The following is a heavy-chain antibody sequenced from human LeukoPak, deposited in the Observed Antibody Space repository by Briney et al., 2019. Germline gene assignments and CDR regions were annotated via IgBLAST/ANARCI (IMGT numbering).Heavy chain of an antibody. CDR2: IYYSGST. D-gene: IGHD1-26*01. CDR3: ARLGTPSGSYYYYGMDV. Sequence: SETLSLTCTVSGGSISSYYWSWIRQSPGKGLEWIGYIYYSGSTNYNPSLKSRVTISVDTSKNQFSLKLSSVTAADTAVYYCARLGTPSGSYYYYGMDVWGQGTTVTVSS. CDR1: GGSISSYY. V-gene: IGHV4-59*08. J-gene: IGHJ6*02.